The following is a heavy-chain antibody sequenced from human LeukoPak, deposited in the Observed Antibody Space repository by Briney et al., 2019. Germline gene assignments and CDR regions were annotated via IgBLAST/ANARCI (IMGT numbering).Heavy chain of an antibody. J-gene: IGHJ1*01. CDR2: IYPGDSDT. CDR3: ARPPLDYYDSSGYGEYFQH. CDR1: GYSFTSYW. V-gene: IGHV5-51*01. D-gene: IGHD3-22*01. Sequence: GESLKISCKGSGYSFTSYWIGWVRQMPGKGLEWMGIIYPGDSDTRYSPSFQGQVTISADKSISTAYLQWSSLKASDTAVYYCARPPLDYYDSSGYGEYFQHWGQGTLVTVSS.